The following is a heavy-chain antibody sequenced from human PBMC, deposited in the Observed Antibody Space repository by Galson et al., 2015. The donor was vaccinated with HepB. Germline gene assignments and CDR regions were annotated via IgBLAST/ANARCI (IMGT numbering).Heavy chain of an antibody. D-gene: IGHD1-20*01. V-gene: IGHV1-2*02. Sequence: SVKASCKASGYTFTGYYMHWVRQAPGQGLEWMGWINPNSGGTNYAQKFQGRVTMTRDTSISTAYMELSRLRSDDTAVYYCARAEMITGTRCDYWGQGTLVTVSS. J-gene: IGHJ4*02. CDR2: INPNSGGT. CDR3: ARAEMITGTRCDY. CDR1: GYTFTGYY.